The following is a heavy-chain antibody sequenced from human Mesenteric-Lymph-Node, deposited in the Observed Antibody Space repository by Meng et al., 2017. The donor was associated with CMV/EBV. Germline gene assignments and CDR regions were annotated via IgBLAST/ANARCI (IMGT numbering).Heavy chain of an antibody. V-gene: IGHV4-61*01. CDR3: VRIGVSATYFFDS. CDR2: ISYIGST. CDR1: GGSVSSVSHY. J-gene: IGHJ4*02. Sequence: GSLRLSCSVSGGSVSSVSHYWSWIRQSPGRGLEFIGYISYIGSTLYNPSLESRATISVDTSKNQFSLKLRSVIAADTAVYYCVRIGVSATYFFDSWGQGTLVTVSS. D-gene: IGHD3-10*01.